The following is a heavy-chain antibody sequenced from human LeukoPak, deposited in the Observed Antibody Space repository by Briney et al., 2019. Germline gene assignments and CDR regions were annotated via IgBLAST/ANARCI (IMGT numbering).Heavy chain of an antibody. CDR3: ARPQGLHNWNLDY. Sequence: GGSLRLSLAASGFTFSSYGMHWVRQAPGKGLEWVSAIWYDGSNKYYADSVKGRFTISRDNSKNTLYLQMNSLRAEDTAVYYCARPQGLHNWNLDYWGQGTLVTVSS. CDR2: IWYDGSNK. D-gene: IGHD1-20*01. CDR1: GFTFSSYG. V-gene: IGHV3-33*01. J-gene: IGHJ4*02.